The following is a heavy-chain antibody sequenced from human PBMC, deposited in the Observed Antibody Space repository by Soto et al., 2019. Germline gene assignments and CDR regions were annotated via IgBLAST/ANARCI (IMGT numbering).Heavy chain of an antibody. V-gene: IGHV1-18*01. CDR2: ITVYNGNT. Sequence: ASVKVSCKASGYTFTSFGIGWVRQAPGQGLEYMGWITVYNGNTNYAQKFQDRVTMTVDTSTNTAYMELRSLKSADTGVYYCARWLQLRLLDYWGQGTLVTVSS. CDR3: ARWLQLRLLDY. CDR1: GYTFTSFG. J-gene: IGHJ4*02. D-gene: IGHD5-12*01.